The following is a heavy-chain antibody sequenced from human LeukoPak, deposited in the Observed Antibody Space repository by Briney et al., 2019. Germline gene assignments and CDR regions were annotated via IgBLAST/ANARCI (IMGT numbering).Heavy chain of an antibody. V-gene: IGHV3-30*03. CDR2: ISRDGKRQ. CDR3: ARDRLNRAYCGDDCYSAAFDY. D-gene: IGHD2-21*02. J-gene: IGHJ4*02. CDR1: GSIFNNYD. Sequence: PGRSLRLSCATSGSIFNNYDPHWVRQAPGKGLEWLATISRDGKRQFYADSVKGRFTISRDDSRNTLYLQMNSLRPEDTAVYHCARDRLNRAYCGDDCYSAAFDYWGQGTLVTVSS.